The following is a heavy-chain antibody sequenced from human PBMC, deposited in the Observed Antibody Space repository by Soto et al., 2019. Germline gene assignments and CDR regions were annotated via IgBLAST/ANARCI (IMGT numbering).Heavy chain of an antibody. CDR1: GYSFTGYY. CDR3: ARDPRPPYQLPGGGWFGP. J-gene: IGHJ5*02. D-gene: IGHD2-2*01. V-gene: IGHV1-2*02. Sequence: APVKGSRKASGYSFTGYYMHWVLQAPGQGLEWTGWINPNSGGTNYAQKFQGRVTMTRDTSISTAYMELSRLRSDDTAVYYCARDPRPPYQLPGGGWFGPWGQGTLLTVCS. CDR2: INPNSGGT.